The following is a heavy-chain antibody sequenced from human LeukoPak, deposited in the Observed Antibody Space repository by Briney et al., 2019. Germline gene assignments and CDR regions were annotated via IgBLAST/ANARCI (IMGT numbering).Heavy chain of an antibody. J-gene: IGHJ4*02. CDR2: ISGSGSST. Sequence: GGSLRLSCAASGFTFSSYAMSWVRQAPGKGLEWVSGISGSGSSTYYADSVKGRVTISRDDSKNTLYLRMNSLRAEDTAVYYCAKDSRSGYSYGPAAYWGQGTLVTVAS. V-gene: IGHV3-23*01. CDR1: GFTFSSYA. D-gene: IGHD5-18*01. CDR3: AKDSRSGYSYGPAAY.